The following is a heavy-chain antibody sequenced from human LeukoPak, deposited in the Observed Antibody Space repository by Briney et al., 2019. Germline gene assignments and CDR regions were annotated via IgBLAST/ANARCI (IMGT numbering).Heavy chain of an antibody. CDR1: GGSISSYY. V-gene: IGHV4-59*01. CDR3: ARSFRYYSNYPFDY. CDR2: IYYSGST. J-gene: IGHJ4*02. Sequence: SETLSLTCTVSGGSISSYYWSWIRQPPGKGLEWIGYIYYSGSTNYNPSLKSRVTISVDTSKNQFSLKLSSVTAADTAVYYCARSFRYYSNYPFDYWGQGTLVTVSS. D-gene: IGHD4-11*01.